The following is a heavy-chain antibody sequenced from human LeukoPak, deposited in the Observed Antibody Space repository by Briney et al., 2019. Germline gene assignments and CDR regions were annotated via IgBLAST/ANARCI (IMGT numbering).Heavy chain of an antibody. D-gene: IGHD2-15*01. CDR1: GFSFYNAW. CDR2: ISGSGGST. J-gene: IGHJ4*02. CDR3: AKCSGGSCYREHFDY. V-gene: IGHV3-23*01. Sequence: GGSLRLSCATSGFSFYNAWMNWVRQAPGKGLEWVSAISGSGGSTYYADSVKGRFTISRDNSKNTLYLQMNSLRAEDTAVYYCAKCSGGSCYREHFDYWGQGTLVTVSS.